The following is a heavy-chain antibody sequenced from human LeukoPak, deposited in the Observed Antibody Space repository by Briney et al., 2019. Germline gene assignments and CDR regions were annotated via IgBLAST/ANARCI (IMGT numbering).Heavy chain of an antibody. CDR3: ARTPTRGGSRFDY. CDR1: GGSISSYY. Sequence: SETLSLTCTVSGGSISSYYWSWIRQPPGKGLEWIGYIYYSGSTNYNPSLKSRVTISVDTSKNQFSLKLSSVTAADTAVYYCARTPTRGGSRFDYWGQGTLVTVSS. D-gene: IGHD1-26*01. CDR2: IYYSGST. J-gene: IGHJ4*02. V-gene: IGHV4-59*01.